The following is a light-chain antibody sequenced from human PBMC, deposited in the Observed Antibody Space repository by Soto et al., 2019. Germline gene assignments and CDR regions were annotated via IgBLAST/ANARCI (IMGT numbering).Light chain of an antibody. CDR1: QSVTSSY. J-gene: IGKJ5*01. CDR3: QQYDSSSVT. CDR2: ATS. V-gene: IGKV3-20*01. Sequence: EIVLTQSPGTLSLSPGEGATLSCRASQSVTSSYLAWYQQKPGQAPRLLIYATSNRATGIPDRFSGSGSGRDFTLTIDRLEPEDFAVYYCQQYDSSSVTFGQGTRLEIK.